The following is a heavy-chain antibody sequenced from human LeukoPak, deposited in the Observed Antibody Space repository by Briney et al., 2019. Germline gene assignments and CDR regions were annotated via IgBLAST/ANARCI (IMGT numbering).Heavy chain of an antibody. CDR3: AKDGGYSYDSSDH. J-gene: IGHJ4*02. CDR2: ISGSGGST. D-gene: IGHD3-22*01. V-gene: IGHV3-23*01. Sequence: GGSLRLSCAASGFTFSSYSMSWVRQAPGKGLEWVSAISGSGGSTYYADSVKGRFTISRDNSKNTLYLQMNSLRAEDTAVYYCAKDGGYSYDSSDHWGEGTLVTVSS. CDR1: GFTFSSYS.